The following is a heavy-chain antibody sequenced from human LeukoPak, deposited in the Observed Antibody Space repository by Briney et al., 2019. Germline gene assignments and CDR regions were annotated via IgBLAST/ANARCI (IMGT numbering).Heavy chain of an antibody. D-gene: IGHD1-26*01. CDR1: GYTLTELS. V-gene: IGHV1-24*01. Sequence: ASVKVSCKVSGYTLTELSMHWVRQAPGKGLEWMGGYDPEDGETIYAQKFQGRVTMTEDTSTDTAYMELSSLRSEDTAVYYCATVRELIGAFDIWGQGTMVTVSS. CDR3: ATVRELIGAFDI. J-gene: IGHJ3*02. CDR2: YDPEDGET.